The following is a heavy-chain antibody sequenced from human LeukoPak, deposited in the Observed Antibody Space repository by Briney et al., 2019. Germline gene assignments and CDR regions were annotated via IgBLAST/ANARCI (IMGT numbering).Heavy chain of an antibody. J-gene: IGHJ4*02. V-gene: IGHV3-23*01. Sequence: PGGSLRLSCAASGFDFSSFAISWVRQAPGRGLEWVSGISSSGHLAFYADSVQGRFSVSRDNPRNTLYLQMDSLRAEDTALYYCAKEVVMTTAPFGYSFDSWGQGTLVTVSS. CDR2: ISSSGHLA. D-gene: IGHD3-22*01. CDR1: GFDFSSFA. CDR3: AKEVVMTTAPFGYSFDS.